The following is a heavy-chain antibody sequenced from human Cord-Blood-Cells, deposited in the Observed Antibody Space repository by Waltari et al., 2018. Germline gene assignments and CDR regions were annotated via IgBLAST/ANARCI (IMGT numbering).Heavy chain of an antibody. CDR1: GGSLSSSSYA. Sequence: QLQLQESGSGLVQPSETLSLTCIVSGGSLSSSSYAWGWIRQPPGKGLEWIGSIYYIGSTYYNPSLKSRVTISVDTSKNQFSLKLSSVTAADTAVYYCARLGSSSSYWGQGTLVTVSS. CDR2: IYYIGST. V-gene: IGHV4-39*01. CDR3: ARLGSSSSY. D-gene: IGHD6-6*01. J-gene: IGHJ4*02.